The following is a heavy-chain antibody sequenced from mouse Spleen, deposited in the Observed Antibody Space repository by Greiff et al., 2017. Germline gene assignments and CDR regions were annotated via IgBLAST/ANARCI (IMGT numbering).Heavy chain of an antibody. CDR1: GYTFTDYA. V-gene: IGHV1S137*01. CDR3: ARTGGNYDYAMDY. CDR2: ISTYYGDA. Sequence: QVQLKESGAELVRPGVSVKISCKGSGYTFTDYAMHWVKQSHAKSLEWIGVISTYYGDASYNQKFKGKATMTVDKSSSTAYMELARLTSEDSAIYYCARTGGNYDYAMDYWGQGTSVTVSS. J-gene: IGHJ4*01. D-gene: IGHD2-1*01.